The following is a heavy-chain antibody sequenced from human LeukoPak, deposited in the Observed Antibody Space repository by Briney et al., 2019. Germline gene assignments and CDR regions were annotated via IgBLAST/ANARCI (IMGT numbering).Heavy chain of an antibody. CDR2: INHSGST. CDR1: GGSFSGYY. CDR3: PRGIAADY. V-gene: IGHV4-34*01. Sequence: PSETLSLTCADYGGSFSGYYWSWIRQPPGKGLEWIGEINHSGSTNYNPSLKSRVTISVDTSKNQFSLKLSSVTAADTAVYYCPRGIAADYWGQGTLVTVSS. J-gene: IGHJ4*02. D-gene: IGHD2-21*01.